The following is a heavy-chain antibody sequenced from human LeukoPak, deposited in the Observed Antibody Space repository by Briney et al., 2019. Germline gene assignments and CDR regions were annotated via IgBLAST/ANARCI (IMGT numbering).Heavy chain of an antibody. CDR1: GFTFSSSA. J-gene: IGHJ5*02. V-gene: IGHV3-23*01. D-gene: IGHD6-13*01. CDR2: ISNNGGYT. CDR3: AKDMESSSSWYHSGFDP. Sequence: GGSLRLSCAASGFTFSSSAMSWVRQAPGKGLEWVSAISNNGGYTYYADSVQGRFTISRDNSKSTLCLQMNSLRAEDTAVYYCAKDMESSSSWYHSGFDPWGQGTLVTVSS.